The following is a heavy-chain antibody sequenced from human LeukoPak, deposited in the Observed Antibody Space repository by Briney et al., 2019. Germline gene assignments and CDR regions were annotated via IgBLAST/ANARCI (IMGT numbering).Heavy chain of an antibody. CDR2: MNPNSGDT. CDR1: GYTFTSYD. J-gene: IGHJ5*02. Sequence: ASVKVSCKASGYTFTSYDINWVRQATGQGLEWMGWMNPNSGDTGYAQKFQGRVTMTRDTSISTAYMELSSLRSEDTAVYYCARGRGSSWFFVWFDPWGQGTLVTVSS. V-gene: IGHV1-8*02. D-gene: IGHD6-13*01. CDR3: ARGRGSSWFFVWFDP.